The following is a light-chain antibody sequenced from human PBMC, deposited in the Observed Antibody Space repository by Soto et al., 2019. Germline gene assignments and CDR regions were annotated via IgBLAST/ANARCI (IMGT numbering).Light chain of an antibody. CDR2: KVS. CDR1: QSLVHGDGYTY. Sequence: DIVMTQTPLSLPVTLGQPASISCRSNQSLVHGDGYTYLNWLQQRPGQPPRLLIYKVSRRFSGVPDRFSGSGAGTEFTLKLSRVEAEDVGVYYCMQATRLRAFGQGTKVEIK. V-gene: IGKV2-24*01. CDR3: MQATRLRA. J-gene: IGKJ1*01.